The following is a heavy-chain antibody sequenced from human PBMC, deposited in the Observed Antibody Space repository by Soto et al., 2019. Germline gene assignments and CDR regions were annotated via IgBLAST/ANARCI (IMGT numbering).Heavy chain of an antibody. J-gene: IGHJ2*01. Sequence: QVQLQESGPGLVKPAGTLSLTCTLSGGSISSGNWWTWVRLPPGKGLEWIGGIYPTGSTYYNPSLESRVTKSLDKTKNQFSLKLRSVTAADTAVYYCARCRNNGSRSWYFDLWGRGTLVIVSS. CDR1: GGSISSGNW. CDR3: ARCRNNGSRSWYFDL. D-gene: IGHD1-26*01. CDR2: IYPTGST. V-gene: IGHV4-4*02.